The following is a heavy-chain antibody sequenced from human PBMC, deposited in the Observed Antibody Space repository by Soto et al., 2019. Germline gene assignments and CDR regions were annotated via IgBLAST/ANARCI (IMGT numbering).Heavy chain of an antibody. J-gene: IGHJ6*02. D-gene: IGHD6-13*01. CDR1: EGSCIHFD. V-gene: IGHV4-34*01. CDR3: ARDDGYMFYYYGLDV. Sequence: SETQSVLYTVCEGSCIHFDWSWISHTPGKGLEWIGEINHSGSTNYNPSLKSRVTISVDTSKDQFSLKLSSVTASDTAVYYCARDDGYMFYYYGLDVWGQGITVTV. CDR2: INHSGST.